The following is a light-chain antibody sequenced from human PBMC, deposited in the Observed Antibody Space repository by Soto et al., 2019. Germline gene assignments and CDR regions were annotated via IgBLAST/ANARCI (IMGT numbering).Light chain of an antibody. CDR2: DVS. Sequence: QSALTQPASVSGSPGQSITISCTGTSSDVGGYNYVSWYQQHPGKAPKLMIYDVSNRPSGVSNRFSGSKSGNTASLTISGLHAEGEADYYCSSYTSSSTLVVFGGGTKVTVL. V-gene: IGLV2-14*01. J-gene: IGLJ2*01. CDR1: SSDVGGYNY. CDR3: SSYTSSSTLVV.